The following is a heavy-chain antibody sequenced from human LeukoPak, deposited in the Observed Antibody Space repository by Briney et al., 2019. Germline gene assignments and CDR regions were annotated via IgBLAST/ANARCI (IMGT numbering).Heavy chain of an antibody. V-gene: IGHV4-31*03. CDR2: IYYSGST. Sequence: PSETLSLTCTVSGGSISSGGYYWSWIRQHPGKGLEWIGYIYYSGSTYYNPSLKSRVTTSVDTSKNQFSLKLSSVTAADTAVYYCATHYDILTGPFDYWGQGTLVTVSS. CDR3: ATHYDILTGPFDY. J-gene: IGHJ4*02. D-gene: IGHD3-9*01. CDR1: GGSISSGGYY.